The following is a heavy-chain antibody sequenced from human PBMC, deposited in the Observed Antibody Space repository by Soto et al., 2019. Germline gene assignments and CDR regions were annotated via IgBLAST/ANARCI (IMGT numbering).Heavy chain of an antibody. CDR1: GGSFSGYY. V-gene: IGHV4-59*10. CDR2: IYTSGST. J-gene: IGHJ6*02. Sequence: PSETLSLTCAVYGGSFSGYYWSWIRQPPGKGLEWIGRIYTSGSTNYNPSLKSRVTISIDTSKNQFSLKVGSVTAADTAVYYCASSSLYGMDVWGQGTTVTVSS. CDR3: ASSSLYGMDV.